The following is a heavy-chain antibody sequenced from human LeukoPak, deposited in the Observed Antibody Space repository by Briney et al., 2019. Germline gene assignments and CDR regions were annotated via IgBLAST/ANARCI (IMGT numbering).Heavy chain of an antibody. CDR2: IYSGGST. Sequence: GGSLRLSCAASGFIVSSNYMSWVRQAPGKGLEWVSVIYSGGSTYYADSVKGRFTISRDNSKNTLYLQMNSLRAEDTAVYYCAKAPYGDHSYYMDAWGKGTTVTISS. CDR3: AKAPYGDHSYYMDA. J-gene: IGHJ6*03. D-gene: IGHD4-17*01. V-gene: IGHV3-53*01. CDR1: GFIVSSNY.